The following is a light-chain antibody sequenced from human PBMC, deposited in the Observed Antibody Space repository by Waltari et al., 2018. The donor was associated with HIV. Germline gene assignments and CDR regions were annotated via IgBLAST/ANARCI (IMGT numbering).Light chain of an antibody. CDR1: SSAVGGYNY. J-gene: IGLJ2*01. CDR3: SSYAGSNIFVV. CDR2: EVS. Sequence: QSALTQPPSASGSPGQSVTISCTGTSSAVGGYNYVSWYQQHPGKAPKLMIYEVSKRPSGVPDRFSGSKSGNTASLTVSGLQAEDEADYYCSSYAGSNIFVVFGGGTTLTVL. V-gene: IGLV2-8*01.